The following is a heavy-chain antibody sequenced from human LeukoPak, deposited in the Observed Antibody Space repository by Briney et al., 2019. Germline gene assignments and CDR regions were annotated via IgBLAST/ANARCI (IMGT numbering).Heavy chain of an antibody. CDR1: GGXISSYY. V-gene: IGHV4-59*08. D-gene: IGHD2-2*01. CDR3: ARVIGYCSSTSCFGYFDY. J-gene: IGHJ4*02. CDR2: IYYSGST. Sequence: SETLSLTCTVSGGXISSYYCSWIRQPPGKGLEWLGYIYYSGSTNYNPSLKSRVTTSVDTSKNQLSLKLSSVTAADTAVYCCARVIGYCSSTSCFGYFDYWGQGTLVTVSS.